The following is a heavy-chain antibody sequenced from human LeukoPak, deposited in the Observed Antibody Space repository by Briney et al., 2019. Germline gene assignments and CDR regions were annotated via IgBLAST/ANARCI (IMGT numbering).Heavy chain of an antibody. J-gene: IGHJ4*02. CDR1: GFTFSSYG. CDR2: IWYDGSNK. D-gene: IGHD3-3*01. V-gene: IGHV3-33*01. CDR3: ARGGPYDFWSGFNY. Sequence: PGGSLRLSCAASGFTFSSYGIHWVRQAPAKGLEWVAVIWYDGSNKYYADSVKGRFTISRDNSKNTLYLQMNSLRAEDTAVYYCARGGPYDFWSGFNYWGQGTLVTVSS.